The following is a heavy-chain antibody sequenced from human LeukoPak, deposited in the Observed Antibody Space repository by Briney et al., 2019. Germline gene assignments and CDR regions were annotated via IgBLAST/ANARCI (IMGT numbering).Heavy chain of an antibody. Sequence: PSQTLSLTCTVSGGSISSGGYYWSWIRQHPGKGLEWIVYIYYSGSTYYNPSLKSRVTISVDTSKNQFSLKLSSVTAADTAVYYCARGRVYYYDSSGYLLDAFDIWGQGTMVTVSS. CDR3: ARGRVYYYDSSGYLLDAFDI. J-gene: IGHJ3*02. D-gene: IGHD3-22*01. CDR1: GGSISSGGYY. CDR2: IYYSGST. V-gene: IGHV4-31*03.